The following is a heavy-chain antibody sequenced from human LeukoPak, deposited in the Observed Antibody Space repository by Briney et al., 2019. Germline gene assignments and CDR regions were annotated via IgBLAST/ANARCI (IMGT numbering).Heavy chain of an antibody. V-gene: IGHV3-15*01. Sequence: GGSLRLSCAASGFTFNNDWMSWVRQAPGKGLEWVGGIKSKTDGGTTDYVAPVKGRFTISRDDSKNTLSLQMNSLKTEDTAVYYCTASVPYFDYWGQGTLVTVSS. CDR3: TASVPYFDY. CDR1: GFTFNNDW. J-gene: IGHJ4*02. CDR2: IKSKTDGGTT.